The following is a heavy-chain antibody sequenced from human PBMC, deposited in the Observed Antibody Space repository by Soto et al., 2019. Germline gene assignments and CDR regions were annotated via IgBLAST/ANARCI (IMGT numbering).Heavy chain of an antibody. D-gene: IGHD3-16*01. CDR1: GGSVSNKTYY. J-gene: IGHJ4*02. Sequence: PSETLSLTCSVSGGSVSNKTYYWSWIRQPPGKRLEWIGYVYYSGTTNYNPSLKSRVTISVDLSKNQFSLRLSSVTPADTALSHCARNTDFPYTLRSRYLFDYCGQGSLVTSPQ. CDR2: VYYSGTT. CDR3: ARNTDFPYTLRSRYLFDY. V-gene: IGHV4-61*01.